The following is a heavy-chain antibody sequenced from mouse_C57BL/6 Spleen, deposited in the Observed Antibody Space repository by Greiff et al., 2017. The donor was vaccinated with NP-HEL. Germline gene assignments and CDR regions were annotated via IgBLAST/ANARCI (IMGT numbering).Heavy chain of an antibody. CDR2: IYPGSGNT. CDR1: GYSFTSYY. V-gene: IGHV1-66*01. J-gene: IGHJ4*01. Sequence: QVQLQQSGPELVKPGASVKISCKASGYSFTSYYIHWVKQRPGQGLEWIGWIYPGSGNTKYNEKFKGKATLTADTSSSTAYMQLSSLTSEDAAVYYSAKGWYGYYARDYGGQGTSVTVSS. D-gene: IGHD1-1*02. CDR3: AKGWYGYYARDY.